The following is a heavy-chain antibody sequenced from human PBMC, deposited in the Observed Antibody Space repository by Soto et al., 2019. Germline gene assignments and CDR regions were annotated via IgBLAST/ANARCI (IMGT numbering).Heavy chain of an antibody. V-gene: IGHV1-2*02. Sequence: VASVKVSCKASGYTFTGYYLHWVRQAPGQGLEWMGWVNPNNGVTNFAQKFQGRVTMTRDTSISTAYMELSSLRSDDTAVYYCARRKGGSSNYYFDYWGLGTLVTVS. CDR3: ARRKGGSSNYYFDY. CDR1: GYTFTGYY. D-gene: IGHD1-26*01. CDR2: VNPNNGVT. J-gene: IGHJ4*02.